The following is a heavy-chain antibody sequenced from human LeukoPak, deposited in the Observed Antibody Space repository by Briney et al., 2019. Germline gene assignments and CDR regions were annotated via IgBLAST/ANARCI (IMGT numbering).Heavy chain of an antibody. CDR3: ARDGVGGFDY. J-gene: IGHJ4*02. Sequence: GGSLRLSCAASGFTVSSNYMSWVRQAPGKGLEWVSIIYGGGSTYYADSVMGRFTISRHNSKNTLYLQMNSLRPEDTAVYYCARDGVGGFDYWGQGSLVTVSS. V-gene: IGHV3-53*04. D-gene: IGHD1-26*01. CDR2: IYGGGST. CDR1: GFTVSSNY.